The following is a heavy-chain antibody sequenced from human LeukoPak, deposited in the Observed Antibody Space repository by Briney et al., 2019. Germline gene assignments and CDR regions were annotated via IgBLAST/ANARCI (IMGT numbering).Heavy chain of an antibody. V-gene: IGHV4-31*03. Sequence: PSQTLSLTCTVSGGSISRGGYYWSWIRQHPGKGLEWIGYIYYSGSTYYNPSLKSRLTISVDTSKNQFSLKLTSVTAADTAVYYCARGATNGPPIDYWGQGTLVTVSS. D-gene: IGHD2-8*01. CDR1: GGSISRGGYY. CDR3: ARGATNGPPIDY. CDR2: IYYSGST. J-gene: IGHJ4*02.